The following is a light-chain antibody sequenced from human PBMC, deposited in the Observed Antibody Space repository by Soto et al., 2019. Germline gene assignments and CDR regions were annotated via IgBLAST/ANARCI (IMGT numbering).Light chain of an antibody. CDR1: SSDVGGYEC. J-gene: IGLJ2*01. CDR2: DVS. V-gene: IGLV2-14*01. Sequence: QSVLTQPASVSGSPGQSITISCTGTSSDVGGYECVCWYQQHPGKAPKLIIYDVSNRPSGVSNRFSGSKSGNTASLTISGLQAEDEADYYCSSYTSSSTLVFGGGTKLTVL. CDR3: SSYTSSSTLV.